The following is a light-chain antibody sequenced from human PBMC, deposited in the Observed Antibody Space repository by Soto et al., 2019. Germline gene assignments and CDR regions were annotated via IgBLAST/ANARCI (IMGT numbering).Light chain of an antibody. V-gene: IGKV3-11*01. J-gene: IGKJ4*01. CDR3: QQRRNWPST. Sequence: EIVLTQSPATLSLSPGDRATLSCRASQSVSSYLAWYQQKPGQAPRLLIYDASNRATGIPARFSGSGSGTDFTLTITTLAPEDFAVYYCQQRRNWPSTFGGGTKVEIK. CDR1: QSVSSY. CDR2: DAS.